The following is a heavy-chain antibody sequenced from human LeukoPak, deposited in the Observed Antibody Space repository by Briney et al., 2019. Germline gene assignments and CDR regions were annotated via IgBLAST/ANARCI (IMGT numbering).Heavy chain of an antibody. Sequence: GASVKVSCKASGGTFSSYAISWVRQAPGQGLEWMGGIIPIFGTANYAQKFQGRVTITADESTSTAYMELSSLRSEDTAVYYCARDVSMIVLYGMDVWGQGTTVTVSS. D-gene: IGHD3-22*01. CDR1: GGTFSSYA. J-gene: IGHJ6*02. CDR2: IIPIFGTA. CDR3: ARDVSMIVLYGMDV. V-gene: IGHV1-69*13.